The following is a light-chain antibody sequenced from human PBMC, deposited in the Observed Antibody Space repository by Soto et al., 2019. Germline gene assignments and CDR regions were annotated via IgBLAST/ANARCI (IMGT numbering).Light chain of an antibody. J-gene: IGLJ2*01. V-gene: IGLV2-14*01. CDR2: DVS. CDR1: SGDVGGYNY. Sequence: QSALTQPASVSGSPGQSITISCTGTSGDVGGYNYVSWYQQHPGKAPKLMIYDVSNRPSGVSNRFSGSKSGNTASLTISGLQAEDEADYYCSSYTSSSPVVFGGGTQLTVL. CDR3: SSYTSSSPVV.